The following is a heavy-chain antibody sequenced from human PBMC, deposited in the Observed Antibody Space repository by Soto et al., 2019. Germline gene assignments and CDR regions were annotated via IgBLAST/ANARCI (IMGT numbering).Heavy chain of an antibody. V-gene: IGHV5-51*01. Sequence: GESLKISCKGSGYSFAGYWIAWGRQMPGKGLELMGIIYPSDSDTRYRPSFQGQVTISADKSISSAYLQWSSLRASDTAMYYCARGGVSTRTFDYWGQGTPVTVSS. D-gene: IGHD3-3*01. CDR3: ARGGVSTRTFDY. J-gene: IGHJ4*02. CDR1: GYSFAGYW. CDR2: IYPSDSDT.